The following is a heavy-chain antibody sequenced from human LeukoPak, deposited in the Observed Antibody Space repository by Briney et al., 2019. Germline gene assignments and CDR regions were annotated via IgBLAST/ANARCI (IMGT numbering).Heavy chain of an antibody. D-gene: IGHD2-2*01. Sequence: GGSLRLSCTASGFAFDEHGMSWVRHVPGKGLEWVSGINWSGGSTVYADPLRGRFTISRDNAKNSLYLQMDSLRAEDTALYYCARAPITSPFYFNYWGQGALVTVSS. CDR2: INWSGGST. J-gene: IGHJ4*02. CDR3: ARAPITSPFYFNY. CDR1: GFAFDEHG. V-gene: IGHV3-20*04.